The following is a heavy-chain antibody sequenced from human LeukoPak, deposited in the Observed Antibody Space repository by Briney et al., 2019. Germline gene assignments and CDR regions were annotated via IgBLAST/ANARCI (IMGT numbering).Heavy chain of an antibody. CDR1: GYTLTEIS. V-gene: IGHV1-24*01. CDR2: FNPEDDER. CDR3: AREITYYMDV. J-gene: IGHJ6*03. Sequence: ASVKVSCKVSGYTLTEISMHWVRQAPGKGLEWMGGFNPEDDERIYAQKFQGRVTMTEDTSTDTAYMELSSLRSEDTAVYYCAREITYYMDVWGKGTTVTVSS.